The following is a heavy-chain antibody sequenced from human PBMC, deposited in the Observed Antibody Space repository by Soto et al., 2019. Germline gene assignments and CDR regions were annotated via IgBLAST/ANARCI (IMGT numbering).Heavy chain of an antibody. J-gene: IGHJ4*02. Sequence: PSETLSLTCTVSGGSISSGGYYWSWIRQHPGKGLEWIGYIYYSGSTYYNPSLKSRVTISVDTSKNQFSLKLSSVTAADTAVYYCARSFVPYRCSSTSCLIYYFDYWGQGTLVTVSS. D-gene: IGHD2-2*01. CDR3: ARSFVPYRCSSTSCLIYYFDY. CDR1: GGSISSGGYY. CDR2: IYYSGST. V-gene: IGHV4-31*03.